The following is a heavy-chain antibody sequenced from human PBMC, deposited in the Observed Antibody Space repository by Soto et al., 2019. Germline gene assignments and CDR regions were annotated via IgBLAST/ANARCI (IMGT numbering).Heavy chain of an antibody. V-gene: IGHV3-30-3*01. Sequence: GGSLRLSCAASGFTFSSYAMHWVRQAPGKGLEWVAVISYDGSNKYYADSVKGRFTISRDNSKDTLYLQMNSLRAEDTAVYYCARGDHYDSSGYIDYWGQGTLVTVSS. J-gene: IGHJ4*02. CDR2: ISYDGSNK. CDR1: GFTFSSYA. CDR3: ARGDHYDSSGYIDY. D-gene: IGHD3-22*01.